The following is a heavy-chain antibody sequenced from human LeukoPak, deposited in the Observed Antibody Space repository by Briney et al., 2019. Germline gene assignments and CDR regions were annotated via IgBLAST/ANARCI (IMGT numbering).Heavy chain of an antibody. CDR2: ISYDGSNK. CDR3: ARSIAVAGTSEWFDP. D-gene: IGHD6-19*01. Sequence: GGSLRLSCAASGFTFSSYGMHWVRQAPGKGLEWVAVISYDGSNKYYADSVKGRFTISRDNSKNTLYLQMNSLRAEDTAVYYCARSIAVAGTSEWFDPWGQGTLVTVSS. CDR1: GFTFSSYG. V-gene: IGHV3-30*03. J-gene: IGHJ5*02.